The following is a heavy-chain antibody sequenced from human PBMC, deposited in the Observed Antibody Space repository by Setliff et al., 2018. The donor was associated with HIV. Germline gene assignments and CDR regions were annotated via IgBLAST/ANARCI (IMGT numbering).Heavy chain of an antibody. CDR1: GGSISSSNW. CDR2: ISYSGNI. J-gene: IGHJ6*03. Sequence: TSETLSLTCTVSGGSISSSNWWSWIRQPPGKGLEWIGSISYSGNIYYNASLKSRVTISLDTSKRQLSLRLTSVTAADTAVYYCARHVILLEWLSYFYMDVWGKGATVTVSS. CDR3: ARHVILLEWLSYFYMDV. V-gene: IGHV4-39*01. D-gene: IGHD6-19*01.